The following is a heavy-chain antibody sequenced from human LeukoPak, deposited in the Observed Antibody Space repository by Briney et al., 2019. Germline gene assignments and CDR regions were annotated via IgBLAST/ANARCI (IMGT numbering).Heavy chain of an antibody. Sequence: GGSLRLSCAASGFTFDDYAMHWVRQAPGKGLEWVSLISWDGGSTYYADSVKGRFTISRDNSKNSLYLQMNSLRAEDTALYYCAKDFRGSSGWYNYYYYMDVWGKGTTVTVSS. CDR1: GFTFDDYA. D-gene: IGHD6-19*01. CDR3: AKDFRGSSGWYNYYYYMDV. V-gene: IGHV3-43D*03. J-gene: IGHJ6*03. CDR2: ISWDGGST.